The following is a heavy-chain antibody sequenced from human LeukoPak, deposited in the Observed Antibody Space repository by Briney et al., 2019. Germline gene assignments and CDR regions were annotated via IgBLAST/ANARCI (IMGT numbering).Heavy chain of an antibody. CDR2: IYWDDDK. CDR1: GFSLSTSGVG. Sequence: SGPTLVNPTQTLTLTCTFSGFSLSTSGVGVGWIRQPPGKALEWLALIYWDDDKRYSPSLKSRLTITKDTSKNQVVLTMTNMDPVDTATYYCAHRGPVVVVPAAMRQGGTDNWFDPWGQGTLVTVSS. CDR3: AHRGPVVVVPAAMRQGGTDNWFDP. J-gene: IGHJ5*02. D-gene: IGHD2-2*01. V-gene: IGHV2-5*02.